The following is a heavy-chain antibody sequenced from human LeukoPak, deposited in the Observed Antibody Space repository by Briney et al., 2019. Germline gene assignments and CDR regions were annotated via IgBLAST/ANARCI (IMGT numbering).Heavy chain of an antibody. Sequence: PRGSLRLSCAASGSTFSNYWMSWVRQAPGKGLEWVANIKQDGSEKYYVDSVKGRFTISRDNAKNSLYLQMNSLRAEDTALYYCAREDQPRGTFDYWGQGILVTVSS. CDR2: IKQDGSEK. J-gene: IGHJ4*02. D-gene: IGHD2-15*01. CDR3: AREDQPRGTFDY. V-gene: IGHV3-7*05. CDR1: GSTFSNYW.